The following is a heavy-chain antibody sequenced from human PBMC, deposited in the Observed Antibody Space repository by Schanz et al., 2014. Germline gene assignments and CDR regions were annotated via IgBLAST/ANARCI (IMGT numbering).Heavy chain of an antibody. CDR2: ISYSGST. CDR1: GGSISGSSYH. CDR3: ARQERGIWGHNGMDV. Sequence: QLQLQESGPGLVKPSETLSLTCTVSGGSISGSSYHWGWTRQPPGKGPEWIGTISYSGSTYYNPPLKSRVTISVDTPKTHSSLRVSSVTAADTAIYYCARQERGIWGHNGMDVWGQGTTVTVS. J-gene: IGHJ6*02. V-gene: IGHV4-39*01. D-gene: IGHD2-15*01.